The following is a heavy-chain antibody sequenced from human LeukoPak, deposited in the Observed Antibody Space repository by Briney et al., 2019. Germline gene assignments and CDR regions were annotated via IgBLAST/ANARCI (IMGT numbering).Heavy chain of an antibody. D-gene: IGHD2-21*02. J-gene: IGHJ6*03. CDR1: GGSFSGYY. CDR3: ARAPSVTDYYYYYMDV. V-gene: IGHV4-34*01. Sequence: SETLSLTCAVYGGSFSGYYWSWIRQPPGKGLEWIGEINHSGSTNYNPSLKSRVTMSVDTSKNQFSLKLSSVTAADTAVYYCARAPSVTDYYYYYMDVWGKGTTVTISS. CDR2: INHSGST.